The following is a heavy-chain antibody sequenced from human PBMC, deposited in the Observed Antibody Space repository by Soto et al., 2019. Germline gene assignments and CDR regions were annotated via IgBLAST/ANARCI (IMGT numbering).Heavy chain of an antibody. J-gene: IGHJ4*02. CDR2: IYYRGTT. V-gene: IGHV4-39*01. Sequence: SETLSLTCTVSGGSISSSSYYWGWIRQPPGKGLEWIGNIYYRGTTYYNPSLKSRVTISVDTSKNQFSLKLASVTAADTAVYYCALWGSYRSFDNWGQGTLVTVSS. CDR3: ALWGSYRSFDN. D-gene: IGHD3-16*02. CDR1: GGSISSSSYY.